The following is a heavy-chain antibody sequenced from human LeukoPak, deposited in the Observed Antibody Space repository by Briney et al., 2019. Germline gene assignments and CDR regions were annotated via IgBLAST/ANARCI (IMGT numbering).Heavy chain of an antibody. Sequence: GGSLRLSCAASGFTFSSYGMHWVRQAPGKGLEWVAFIRYDGSNKYYADSVKGRFTISRDNSKSTLYLQMNSLRAEDTAVYYCAKEKRRGYSYEFYYYYYGMDVWGQGTTVTVSS. D-gene: IGHD5-18*01. V-gene: IGHV3-30*02. J-gene: IGHJ6*02. CDR1: GFTFSSYG. CDR3: AKEKRRGYSYEFYYYYYGMDV. CDR2: IRYDGSNK.